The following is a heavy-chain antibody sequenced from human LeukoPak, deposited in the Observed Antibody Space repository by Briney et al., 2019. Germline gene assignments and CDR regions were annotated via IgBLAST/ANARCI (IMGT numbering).Heavy chain of an antibody. J-gene: IGHJ4*02. CDR1: GGSISSYY. V-gene: IGHV4-59*01. Sequence: EXLXLTXTXSGGSISSYYWSWIRQPPGKGLEWIGYIYYSGSTNYNPSLKGRVTISVDTSKNQFSLKLSSVTAADTAVYYCARDLGTDYWGQGTLVTVSS. CDR3: ARDLGTDY. D-gene: IGHD1-1*01. CDR2: IYYSGST.